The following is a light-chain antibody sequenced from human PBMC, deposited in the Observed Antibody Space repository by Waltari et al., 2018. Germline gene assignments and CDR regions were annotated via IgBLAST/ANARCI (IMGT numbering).Light chain of an antibody. CDR1: SGSISTTSY. V-gene: IGLV8-61*01. Sequence: QTVVTQEPSLSVSPGGTVTLTCALSSGSISTTSYATWYQQSPGQAPRTLVYKAISRSSGVPARFSCSILGNKAALTITGAQADDESDYYCALYMGSGIWVFGGGTKLTVL. CDR2: KAI. CDR3: ALYMGSGIWV. J-gene: IGLJ3*02.